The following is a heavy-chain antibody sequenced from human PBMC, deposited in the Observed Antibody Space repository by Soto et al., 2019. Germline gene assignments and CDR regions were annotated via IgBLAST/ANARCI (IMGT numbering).Heavy chain of an antibody. CDR2: INPIVGST. D-gene: IGHD6-13*01. CDR1: GGTFSSYA. J-gene: IGHJ4*02. V-gene: IGHV1-46*01. Sequence: ASVKVSCKASGGTFSSYAISWVRQAPGQGLEWMGIINPIVGSTSYAQKFQGRVTMTRYTSKNQFSLKLSSVTAADTAVYYCARQVDSSSWYHLWDYWGQGTQVTVSS. CDR3: ARQVDSSSWYHLWDY.